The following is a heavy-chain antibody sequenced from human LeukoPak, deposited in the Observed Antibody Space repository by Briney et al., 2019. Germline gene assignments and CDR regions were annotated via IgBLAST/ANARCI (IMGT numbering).Heavy chain of an antibody. CDR2: IYPGDSDT. J-gene: IGHJ5*02. D-gene: IGHD2-2*01. CDR3: ARHHWGAPAAQRWFDP. V-gene: IGHV5-51*01. CDR1: GYSFTSYW. Sequence: GESLKISCKGSGYSFTSYWIGWVRQMPGKGLEWMGIIYPGDSDTRYSPSFQGQVTISADKSISTAYLQWSSLKASDTAMYYCARHHWGAPAAQRWFDPWGQGTLVTVSS.